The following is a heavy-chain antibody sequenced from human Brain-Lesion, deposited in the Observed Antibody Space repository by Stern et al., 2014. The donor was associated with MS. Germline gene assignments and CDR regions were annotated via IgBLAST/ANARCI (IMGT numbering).Heavy chain of an antibody. CDR3: VTGFSSGYFEYYFEH. D-gene: IGHD3-3*01. CDR2: IKSKADGGTT. J-gene: IGHJ4*02. Sequence: VQLVESGGRLVEPGGSLRLSCAASGFTLSDAWMTWVRQAAGKGLEWVGRIKSKADGGTTVDAAPVKGRFTISRDDSKDSLYLQMNSLKTEDTAVYYCVTGFSSGYFEYYFEHWGQGTQVTVSS. CDR1: GFTLSDAW. V-gene: IGHV3-15*01.